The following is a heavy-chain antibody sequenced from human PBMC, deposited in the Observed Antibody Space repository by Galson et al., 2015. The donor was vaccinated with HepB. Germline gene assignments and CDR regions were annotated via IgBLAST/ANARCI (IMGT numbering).Heavy chain of an antibody. V-gene: IGHV1-2*02. CDR3: ARDSPYCSSTICYSWFDP. D-gene: IGHD2-2*01. J-gene: IGHJ5*02. CDR2: INPNSGGT. CDR1: GYTLTGYY. Sequence: SVKVSCKASGYTLTGYYMHWVRQAPGQGPEWMGWINPNSGGTNYAQKFQGRVAMTRDTSISTAYMELSRLRSDDTAVYYCARDSPYCSSTICYSWFDPGGQGNLVTVSS.